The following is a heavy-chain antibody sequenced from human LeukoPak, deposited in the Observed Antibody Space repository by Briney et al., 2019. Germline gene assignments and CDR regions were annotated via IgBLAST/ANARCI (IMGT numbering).Heavy chain of an antibody. V-gene: IGHV3-21*01. CDR3: AGDFETGEMATVLIDY. CDR2: ISSSSSYI. J-gene: IGHJ4*02. Sequence: PGGSLRLSCAASGFTFSSYSMNWVRQAPGKGLEWVSSISSSSSYIYYADSVKGRFTISRDNAKNSLYLQMNSLRAEDTAVYYCAGDFETGEMATVLIDYWGQGTLVTVSS. D-gene: IGHD5-24*01. CDR1: GFTFSSYS.